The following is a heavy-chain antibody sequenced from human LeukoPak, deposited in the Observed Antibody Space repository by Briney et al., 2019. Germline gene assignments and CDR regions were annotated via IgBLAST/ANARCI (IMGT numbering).Heavy chain of an antibody. CDR2: INQDGSTK. CDR1: GFRFNTYW. V-gene: IGHV3-7*01. CDR3: ARVGYSSSSFDY. Sequence: PGGSLRLSCAASGFRFNTYWMSWVRQGPGKGLEWVANINQDGSTKYYVDSVKGRFTISRDSAKNSVFLQMNSLRTDDTAVYYCARVGYSSSSFDYWGQGTLVTVSS. D-gene: IGHD6-6*01. J-gene: IGHJ4*02.